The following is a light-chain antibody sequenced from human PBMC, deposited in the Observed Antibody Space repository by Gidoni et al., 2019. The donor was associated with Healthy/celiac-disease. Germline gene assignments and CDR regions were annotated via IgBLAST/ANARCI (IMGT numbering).Light chain of an antibody. CDR2: LGS. V-gene: IGKV2-28*01. Sequence: DSVMTQSPLSLPVTPGEPASSSCRSSQSLLHSNGYNYLDWYLQKPGQSPQLLIYLGSNRASGVPDRFSGSGSGTDVTLKISRVEAEDVGVYYCMQALQTPYTFXXXTKLEIK. CDR3: MQALQTPYT. J-gene: IGKJ2*01. CDR1: QSLLHSNGYNY.